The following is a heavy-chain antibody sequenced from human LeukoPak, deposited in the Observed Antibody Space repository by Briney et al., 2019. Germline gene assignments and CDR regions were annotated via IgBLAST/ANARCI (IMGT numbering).Heavy chain of an antibody. J-gene: IGHJ4*02. CDR3: AKDLYYYGSGNYIDY. Sequence: GGSLRLSCAASGFTFSSYAMSWVRQAPGKGLEWVSAISGSGGSRYSADSVKGRFTISRDNSKNTLYLQMNSLRAEDMAIYYCAKDLYYYGSGNYIDYWGQGTLVTVSS. V-gene: IGHV3-23*01. D-gene: IGHD3-10*01. CDR1: GFTFSSYA. CDR2: ISGSGGSR.